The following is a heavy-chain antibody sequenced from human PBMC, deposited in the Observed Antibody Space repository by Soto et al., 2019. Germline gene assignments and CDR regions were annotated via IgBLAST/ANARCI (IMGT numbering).Heavy chain of an antibody. CDR3: AKYGCSSTSCQCDY. Sequence: GGSLRLSCATSGFTFSSYAMTWVRQAPGKGLEWVSAISGSGAYTYYANSVKGRFTISRDNSKNTLYLQLNSLRAEDTAVYYCAKYGCSSTSCQCDYWGQGTRVTVSS. J-gene: IGHJ4*02. CDR2: ISGSGAYT. CDR1: GFTFSSYA. V-gene: IGHV3-23*01. D-gene: IGHD2-2*01.